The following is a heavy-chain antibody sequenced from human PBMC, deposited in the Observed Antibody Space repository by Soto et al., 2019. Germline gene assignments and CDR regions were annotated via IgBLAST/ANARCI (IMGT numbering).Heavy chain of an antibody. CDR3: ARGPGGYCSTTRCYDTFYGMDV. CDR2: ITLGGST. J-gene: IGHJ6*02. Sequence: SETLSLTCAISGGSFSANHWSWIRQSPGQGLEWIGEITLGGSTNYSPSLKSRVSISVDEGKKQFSLEMTSVTAADTAVYYCARGPGGYCSTTRCYDTFYGMDVWGHGTTVTVSS. V-gene: IGHV4-34*01. D-gene: IGHD2-2*03. CDR1: GGSFSANH.